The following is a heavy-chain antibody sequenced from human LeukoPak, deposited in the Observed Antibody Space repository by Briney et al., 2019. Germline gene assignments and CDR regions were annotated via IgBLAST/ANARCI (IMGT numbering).Heavy chain of an antibody. J-gene: IGHJ4*02. CDR2: INHSGST. Sequence: SETLSLTCAVYGGSFSGYYWSWIRQPPGKGLEWIGEINHSGSTNYNPSLKSRVTISVDTSKNQFSLKLSSVTAADTAVYYCARVRFLEWLFLNYFDYWGQATLVTVSS. V-gene: IGHV4-34*01. CDR3: ARVRFLEWLFLNYFDY. D-gene: IGHD3-3*01. CDR1: GGSFSGYY.